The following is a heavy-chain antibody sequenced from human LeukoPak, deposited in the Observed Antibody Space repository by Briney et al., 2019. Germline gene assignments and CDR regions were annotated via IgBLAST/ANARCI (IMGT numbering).Heavy chain of an antibody. J-gene: IGHJ4*02. CDR2: INHSGST. CDR3: ARGSRYDYVWGSYRSACFDY. D-gene: IGHD3-16*02. V-gene: IGHV4-34*01. Sequence: PSETLSLTCAVYGGSFSGYYWGWIRQPPGKGLEWIGEINHSGSTNYNPSLKSRVTISVDTSKNQFSLKLSSVTAADTAVYYCARGSRYDYVWGSYRSACFDYWGQGTLVTVSS. CDR1: GGSFSGYY.